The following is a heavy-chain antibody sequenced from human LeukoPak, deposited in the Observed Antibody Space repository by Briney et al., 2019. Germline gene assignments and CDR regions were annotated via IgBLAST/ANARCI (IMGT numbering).Heavy chain of an antibody. CDR1: GYTFTDYY. V-gene: IGHV1-2*02. D-gene: IGHD3-22*01. J-gene: IGHJ3*02. Sequence: GASVKVSCQASGYTFTDYYMHWVRQAPGQGLEWMGWINPSSGGTNYAQKFQGRVTVTRDTSISTAYMDLSRLRSDDTAVYYCARAGVWDYSDSSGYHNAAFDIWGQGTMVTVSS. CDR2: INPSSGGT. CDR3: ARAGVWDYSDSSGYHNAAFDI.